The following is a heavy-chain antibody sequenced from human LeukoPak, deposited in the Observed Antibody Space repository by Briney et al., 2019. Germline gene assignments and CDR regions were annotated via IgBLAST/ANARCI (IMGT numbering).Heavy chain of an antibody. Sequence: PGGSLRLSCAASGFTFSDCYMSWLRQAPGRGLEWVSHISSSGINIFYADSVKGRFTISRDNAKNSLYLQMNSLRAEDTAVYYCARVDDSSGYPYYFDYWGQGTLVTVSS. J-gene: IGHJ4*02. V-gene: IGHV3-11*01. CDR2: ISSSGINI. CDR1: GFTFSDCY. D-gene: IGHD3-22*01. CDR3: ARVDDSSGYPYYFDY.